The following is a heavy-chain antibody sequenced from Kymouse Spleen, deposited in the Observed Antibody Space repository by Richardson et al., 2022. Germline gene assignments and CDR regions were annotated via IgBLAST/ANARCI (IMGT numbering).Heavy chain of an antibody. CDR2: INHSGST. CDR3: ARGITMVRGVIHYYYGMDV. J-gene: IGHJ6*02. Sequence: QVQLQQWGAGLLKPSETLSLTCAVYGGSFSGYYWSWIRQPPGKGLEWIGEINHSGSTNYNPSLKSRVTISVDTSKNQFSLKLSSVTAADTAVYYCARGITMVRGVIHYYYGMDVWGQGTTVTVSS. V-gene: IGHV4-34*01. CDR1: GGSFSGYY. D-gene: IGHD3-10*01.